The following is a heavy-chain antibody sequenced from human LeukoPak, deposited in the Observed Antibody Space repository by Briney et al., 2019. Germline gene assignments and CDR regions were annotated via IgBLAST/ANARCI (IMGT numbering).Heavy chain of an antibody. Sequence: SSETLSLTCTVSGGSISSSSSYWGWICQPPGKGLEWIGSVYYRGNTYYNPSLKSRVTTSVDTSKNQFSLKVSSMTAADTAVYYCARGDWKYGDFDRWGQGTLVTVSS. J-gene: IGHJ4*02. CDR1: GGSISSSSSY. CDR3: ARGDWKYGDFDR. CDR2: VYYRGNT. D-gene: IGHD1-7*01. V-gene: IGHV4-39*07.